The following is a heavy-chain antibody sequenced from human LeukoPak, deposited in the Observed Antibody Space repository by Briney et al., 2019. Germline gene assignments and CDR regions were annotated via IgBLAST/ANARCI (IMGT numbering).Heavy chain of an antibody. CDR1: GFTFSSYE. V-gene: IGHV3-48*03. CDR2: IGSSDSTI. Sequence: GGSLRLSCAASGFTFSSYEMNWVRQAPGTGLEWVPYIGSSDSTIYYADSVKGRFTISRDNAKNSLYLQMNSLRADDTAVYYCATMGAFDYWGQGTQVTVSS. J-gene: IGHJ4*02. CDR3: ATMGAFDY. D-gene: IGHD1-26*01.